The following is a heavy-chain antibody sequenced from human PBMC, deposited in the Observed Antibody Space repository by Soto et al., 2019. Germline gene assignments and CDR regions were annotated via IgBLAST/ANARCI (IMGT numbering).Heavy chain of an antibody. CDR1: GGSISSYY. J-gene: IGHJ3*02. CDR2: IYYSGST. V-gene: IGHV4-59*08. CDR3: ARWRYYDYIWGSYRNNDAFDI. Sequence: PSETLSLTCTVSGGSISSYYWSWIRQPPGKGLEWIGYIYYSGSTNYNPSLKSRVTISVDTSKNQFSLKLSSVTAADTAVYYCARWRYYDYIWGSYRNNDAFDIWGQGTMVTVSS. D-gene: IGHD3-16*02.